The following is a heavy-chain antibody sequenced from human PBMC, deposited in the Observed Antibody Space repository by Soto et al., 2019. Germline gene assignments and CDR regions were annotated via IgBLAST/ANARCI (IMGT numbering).Heavy chain of an antibody. D-gene: IGHD2-15*01. CDR2: IQSGGPT. Sequence: GGSLRLSCAASGFTVSSKYMSWVRQAPGKGLEWVSLIQSGGPTYYADSVKGRFTISRDTSENTLHLQMDSLRAEDMAVYYCSRDDVLCDGGRCYGVPLDVWDRGTTVTVSS. CDR1: GFTVSSKY. J-gene: IGHJ6*04. CDR3: SRDDVLCDGGRCYGVPLDV. V-gene: IGHV3-66*01.